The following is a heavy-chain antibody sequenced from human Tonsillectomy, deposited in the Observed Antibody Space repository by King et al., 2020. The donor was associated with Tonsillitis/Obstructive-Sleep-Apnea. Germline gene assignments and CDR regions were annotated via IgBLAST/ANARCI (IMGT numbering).Heavy chain of an antibody. CDR2: ISISCSYI. CDR3: ARDPTVVVVAATPYFNY. D-gene: IGHD2-15*01. Sequence: VQLVESGGGLVKPGGALRLSCAASGFTFRSLSMNWVCQAPVDGLEWVSSISISCSYIDFADSVKGRFTISRANAKNSLYLQMNSLRADDTAVYYCARDPTVVVVAATPYFNYWGQGTLVTVSS. CDR1: GFTFRSLS. V-gene: IGHV3-21*01. J-gene: IGHJ4*02.